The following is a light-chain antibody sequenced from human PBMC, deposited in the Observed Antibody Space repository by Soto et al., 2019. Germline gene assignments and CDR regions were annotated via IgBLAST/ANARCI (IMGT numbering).Light chain of an antibody. Sequence: EIVMTQSPATLSVSPGERATLSCRASQSVSSNLAWYQQKPGQAPRLLIYGASTRATGIPARFSGSGSGTELNLTISSLQSEDFAVYYCQQYNNWPRTWTFGQGTKVEIK. CDR1: QSVSSN. V-gene: IGKV3-15*01. J-gene: IGKJ1*01. CDR3: QQYNNWPRTWT. CDR2: GAS.